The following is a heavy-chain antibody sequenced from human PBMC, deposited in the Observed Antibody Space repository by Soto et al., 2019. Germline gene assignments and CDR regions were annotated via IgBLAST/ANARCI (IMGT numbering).Heavy chain of an antibody. CDR1: GYTFSTDG. CDR3: AKDGGQTVVDS. Sequence: QVQLVQSGAEVKKPGASVKVSCKASGYTFSTDGISWVQQAPGQGLEWMGWISGYNGRTKNAQKFQGRVTMTTDTSTSTAYMELRSLTSDDTAVYYCAKDGGQTVVDSWGQGTLVTVSS. CDR2: ISGYNGRT. V-gene: IGHV1-18*01. D-gene: IGHD3-16*01. J-gene: IGHJ5*01.